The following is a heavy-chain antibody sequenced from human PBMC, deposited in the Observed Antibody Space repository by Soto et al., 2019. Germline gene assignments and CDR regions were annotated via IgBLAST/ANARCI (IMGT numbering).Heavy chain of an antibody. Sequence: SVKVSCKASGGTFSSYAISWVRQAPGQGLEWMGGIIPIFGTANYEQKFQGRVTITADKSTSTAYMELSSLRSEDTAVYYCARGRYCSSTSCYLNFDYWGQGTLVTVSS. CDR1: GGTFSSYA. CDR2: IIPIFGTA. V-gene: IGHV1-69*06. D-gene: IGHD2-2*01. CDR3: ARGRYCSSTSCYLNFDY. J-gene: IGHJ4*02.